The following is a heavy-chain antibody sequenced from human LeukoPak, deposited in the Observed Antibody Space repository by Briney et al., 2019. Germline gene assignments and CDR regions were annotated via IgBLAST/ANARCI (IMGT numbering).Heavy chain of an antibody. CDR2: ISSNGVNT. Sequence: PGGSLRLSCAASGFTFSSYAMHWVRQAPAKAPEYVSAISSNGVNTYYADSVRGRFTISRDNSKNTLYLQMGSLRSEDMAVYYCARRHNYYYYMDVWGKGTTVTVSS. J-gene: IGHJ6*03. CDR3: ARRHNYYYYMDV. CDR1: GFTFSSYA. V-gene: IGHV3-64*02.